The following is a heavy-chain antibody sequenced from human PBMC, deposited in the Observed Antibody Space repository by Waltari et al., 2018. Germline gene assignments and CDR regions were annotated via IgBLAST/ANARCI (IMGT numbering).Heavy chain of an antibody. CDR3: AKDMSPYTSSQDFDS. CDR2: ISYNSGSI. D-gene: IGHD1-1*01. CDR1: GFTFDDFA. J-gene: IGHJ4*02. Sequence: EVQVVESGGGLVQPGRSLRLSCAGSGFTFDDFAMHWVRQAPGKGVEWVSGISYNSGSIYYADSVRGRFTVSRDNAKNSLYLQMNSLTVDDTALYYCAKDMSPYTSSQDFDSWGQGTLVIVSS. V-gene: IGHV3-9*01.